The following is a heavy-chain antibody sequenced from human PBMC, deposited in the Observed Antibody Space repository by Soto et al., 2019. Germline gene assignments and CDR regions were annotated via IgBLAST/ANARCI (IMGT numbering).Heavy chain of an antibody. CDR2: IWYDGSNK. Sequence: GGSLRLSCAASGFTFSSYGMHWVRQAPGKGLEWVAVIWYDGSNKYYADSVKGRFTISRDNSKNTLYLQMNSLRAEDTAVYYCARDAIAARLYYFDYLGQGTLVTVSS. CDR3: ARDAIAARLYYFDY. D-gene: IGHD6-6*01. V-gene: IGHV3-33*08. J-gene: IGHJ4*02. CDR1: GFTFSSYG.